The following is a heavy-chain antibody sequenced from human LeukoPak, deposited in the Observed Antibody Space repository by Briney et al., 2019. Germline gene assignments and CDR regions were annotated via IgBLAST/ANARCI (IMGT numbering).Heavy chain of an antibody. CDR3: AIDLGPALFDY. CDR2: ISYDGSNK. J-gene: IGHJ4*02. V-gene: IGHV3-30*02. Sequence: GGSLRLSCAASGFTLSSHMMSWVRQAPGKGLEWVAFISYDGSNKYYADSVKGRFTISRDNSKNTLYLQMDSLRAEDTAVYYCAIDLGPALFDYWGQGTLVTVSS. CDR1: GFTLSSHM.